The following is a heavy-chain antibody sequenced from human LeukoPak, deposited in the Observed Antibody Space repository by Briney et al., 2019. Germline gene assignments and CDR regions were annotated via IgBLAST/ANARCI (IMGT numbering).Heavy chain of an antibody. CDR3: ARDGAPLRYSDDSYGMDV. D-gene: IGHD3-9*01. V-gene: IGHV1-69*13. CDR2: IIPIFGTA. J-gene: IGHJ6*02. Sequence: GASVKVSCKASGGTFSSYAISWVRQAPGQGLEWMGGIIPIFGTANYAQKFQGRVTITADESTSTAYMELSSLRSEDTAVYYCARDGAPLRYSDDSYGMDVWGQGTTVTVSS. CDR1: GGTFSSYA.